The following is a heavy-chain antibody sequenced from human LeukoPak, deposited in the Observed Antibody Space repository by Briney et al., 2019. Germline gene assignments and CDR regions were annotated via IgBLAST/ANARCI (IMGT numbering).Heavy chain of an antibody. CDR3: VRDLILVWTPGDDFDF. J-gene: IGHJ4*02. V-gene: IGHV3-74*01. CDR1: GFAFSAYW. CDR2: INEDATTI. D-gene: IGHD3-16*01. Sequence: PGGSLRLSCAASGFAFSAYWMHWVRHAPGKGPEWVSRINEDATTITYADSVKGRLIISRDNSKKSLYLQMNNLRAEDTAVYYCVRDLILVWTPGDDFDFWGQGTLVIVSS.